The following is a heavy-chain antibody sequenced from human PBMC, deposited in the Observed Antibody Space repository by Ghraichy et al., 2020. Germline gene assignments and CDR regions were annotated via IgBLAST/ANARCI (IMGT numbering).Heavy chain of an antibody. V-gene: IGHV1-18*01. CDR1: GYSFITYG. Sequence: ASVKVSRRASGYSFITYGITWVRQAPGQGLEWMGWITAKSGNTHYAQKFQGRVFMTTETSTDTAYMELRSLRFDDTAVYYCARGVNWLDPWGQGTLVTVSS. CDR2: ITAKSGNT. J-gene: IGHJ5*02. CDR3: ARGVNWLDP.